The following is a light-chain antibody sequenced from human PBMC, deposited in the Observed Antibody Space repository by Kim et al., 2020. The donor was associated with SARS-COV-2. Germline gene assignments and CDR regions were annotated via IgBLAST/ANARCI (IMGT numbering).Light chain of an antibody. Sequence: DIVMTQSPDSLAVSLGERATINCKSSQSLLYSSNNKNYLAWYHQKPGQPPKLLIYWASSRKSGVPDRFSGSGSGTDFTLTISSLQAEDVAVYYCQQYFDTPYTFGQGTKLEIK. CDR2: WAS. CDR1: QSLLYSSNNKNY. V-gene: IGKV4-1*01. J-gene: IGKJ2*01. CDR3: QQYFDTPYT.